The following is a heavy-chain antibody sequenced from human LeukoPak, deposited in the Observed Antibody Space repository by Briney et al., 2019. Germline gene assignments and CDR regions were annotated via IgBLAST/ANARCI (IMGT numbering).Heavy chain of an antibody. Sequence: GASVKVSCKASGYTFTDYYIHWVRQAPGQGLEWMGMINPSGGSTSYAQNFQGRVTMTRDTSTSTVYMELNSLRSDDTAVYYCARVNFLTRPSPRGYFDYWGQGTLVIVSS. CDR1: GYTFTDYY. J-gene: IGHJ4*02. CDR2: INPSGGST. CDR3: ARVNFLTRPSPRGYFDY. V-gene: IGHV1-46*01. D-gene: IGHD2/OR15-2a*01.